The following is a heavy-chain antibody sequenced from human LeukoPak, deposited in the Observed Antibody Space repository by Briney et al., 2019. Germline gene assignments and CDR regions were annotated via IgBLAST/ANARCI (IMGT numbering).Heavy chain of an antibody. D-gene: IGHD6-19*01. V-gene: IGHV3-30*18. CDR2: ISYDGSNK. Sequence: GGSLRLSCAASGFTFSNYGMHWVRQAPGKGLEWVAVISYDGSNKYYADSVKGRFTISRDNSKNTLYLQMNSLRAEDTAVYYCAKPLYSSGWHYYYGMDVWGQGTTVTVSS. J-gene: IGHJ6*02. CDR3: AKPLYSSGWHYYYGMDV. CDR1: GFTFSNYG.